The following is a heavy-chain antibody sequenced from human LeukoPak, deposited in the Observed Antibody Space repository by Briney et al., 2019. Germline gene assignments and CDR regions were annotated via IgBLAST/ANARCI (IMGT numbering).Heavy chain of an antibody. CDR1: GGSFSGYY. Sequence: SETLSLTCAVYGGSFSGYYWSWIRQPPGKGLEWIGEINHSGSTNYNPSLKSRVTISVDTSKNQFSLKLSSVTAADTAVYYCARVGNYYGSGSYVPVPNWFDPWGQGTLVTVSS. V-gene: IGHV4-34*01. D-gene: IGHD3-10*01. CDR3: ARVGNYYGSGSYVPVPNWFDP. CDR2: INHSGST. J-gene: IGHJ5*02.